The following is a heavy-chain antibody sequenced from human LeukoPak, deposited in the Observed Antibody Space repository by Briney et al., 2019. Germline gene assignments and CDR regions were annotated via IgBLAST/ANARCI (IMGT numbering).Heavy chain of an antibody. CDR3: ARVLIWFGQLQNWFDP. J-gene: IGHJ5*02. D-gene: IGHD3-10*01. V-gene: IGHV4-39*07. Sequence: SETLSLTCTVSGGSMTNNTFYWGWLRQPPGKGLEWIGSIYDTGPTYYNPSLQSRVTISLDTSKNQLSLKLSSVTAADTAVYYCARVLIWFGQLQNWFDPWGPGTLVTVSS. CDR2: IYDTGPT. CDR1: GGSMTNNTFY.